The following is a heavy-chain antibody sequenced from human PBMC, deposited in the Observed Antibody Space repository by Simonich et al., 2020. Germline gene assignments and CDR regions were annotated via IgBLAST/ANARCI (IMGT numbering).Heavy chain of an antibody. V-gene: IGHV1-69*09. Sequence: QVQRVQSGAEGKKPGSAGKVACKGSGGTCSSYAISGCRQAHGQGREWSEWIIPCLSNANCAQKFPCKVTITADKSPSTAYMELSSLRSEDTAVYYCARTNTMRELDTLVRGVDYFDYWGQGTLVTVSS. J-gene: IGHJ4*02. CDR3: ARTNTMRELDTLVRGVDYFDY. CDR2: IIPCLSNA. CDR1: GGTCSSYA. D-gene: IGHD3-10*01.